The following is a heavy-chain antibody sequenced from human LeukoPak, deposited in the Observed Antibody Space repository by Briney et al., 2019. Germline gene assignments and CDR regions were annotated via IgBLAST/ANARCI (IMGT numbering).Heavy chain of an antibody. D-gene: IGHD1-26*01. CDR3: ARDGRVGATRLNI. J-gene: IGHJ3*02. CDR2: IYSDDST. Sequence: GGSLRLSCATSGLTVSSNYMSWVRQAPGKGLEWVSVIYSDDSTYYADSVRGRFTISRDNSMNTLYLQMNSLRAEDTAVYYCARDGRVGATRLNIWGQGTMVTVSS. CDR1: GLTVSSNY. V-gene: IGHV3-66*02.